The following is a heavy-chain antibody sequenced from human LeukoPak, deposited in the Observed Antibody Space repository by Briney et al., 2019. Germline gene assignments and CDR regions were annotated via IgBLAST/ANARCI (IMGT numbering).Heavy chain of an antibody. CDR1: GGTFSSYA. Sequence: SVKVSCKASGGTFSSYAISWVRQAPGQGLEWMGRIIPIFGTANYAQKFQGRVTITTDESTSTAYMELSSLRSEDAAVYYCLCFGLGAHGAGTYWGQGTLVTVSS. D-gene: IGHD6-13*01. V-gene: IGHV1-69*05. J-gene: IGHJ4*02. CDR3: LCFGLGAHGAGTY. CDR2: IIPIFGTA.